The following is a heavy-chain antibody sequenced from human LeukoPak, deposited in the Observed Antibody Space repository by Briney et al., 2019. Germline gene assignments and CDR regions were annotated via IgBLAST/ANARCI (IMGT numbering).Heavy chain of an antibody. CDR1: GYTLTELS. D-gene: IGHD3-22*01. Sequence: ASVKVSCKVSGYTLTELSMHWVRQAPGKGLEWMGGFDSEDGETIYAQKFQGRVTMTEDTSTDTAYMELSSLRSEDTAVYYCATEGSPLYSSGYQVFDYWGQGTLVTVSS. CDR3: ATEGSPLYSSGYQVFDY. CDR2: FDSEDGET. V-gene: IGHV1-24*01. J-gene: IGHJ4*02.